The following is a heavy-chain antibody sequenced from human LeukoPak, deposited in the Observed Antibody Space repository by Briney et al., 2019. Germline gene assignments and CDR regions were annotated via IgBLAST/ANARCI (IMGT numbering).Heavy chain of an antibody. V-gene: IGHV4-4*07. CDR1: GGSISSYY. CDR2: IYTSGST. CDR3: ARDSLYSGYDSLDY. J-gene: IGHJ4*02. Sequence: NPSETLSLTCTVSGGSISSYYWSWIRQPAGKGLEWIWRIYTSGSTNYNPSLKSRVTMSVDTSKNQFSLKLSSVTAADTAVYYCARDSLYSGYDSLDYWGQGTLVTVSS. D-gene: IGHD5-12*01.